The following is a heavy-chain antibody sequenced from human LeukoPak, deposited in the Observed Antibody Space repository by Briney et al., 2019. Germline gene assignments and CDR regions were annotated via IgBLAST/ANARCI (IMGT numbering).Heavy chain of an antibody. CDR1: GFTFNNYW. Sequence: GGSLRLSCAASGFTFNNYWIHWVRQVPGKGLVWVSRINNDGSSASYVDSVKGRFTISRDNAKNTLFLQMNSLRAEGTAVYYCARQGTGHGMDVWGQGTTVIVSS. V-gene: IGHV3-74*01. D-gene: IGHD1-1*01. J-gene: IGHJ6*02. CDR2: INNDGSSA. CDR3: ARQGTGHGMDV.